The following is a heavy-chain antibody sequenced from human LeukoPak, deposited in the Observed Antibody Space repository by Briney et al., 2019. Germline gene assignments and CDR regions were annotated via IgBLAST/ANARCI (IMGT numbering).Heavy chain of an antibody. Sequence: SETLSLTCAVYGGSFSDYYWSWIRQPPGRGLQWIGEINHSGSTNYNPSLKSRVTISVDTSKNQISLKLSSVTAADTAVYYCAAEYTSGSYRGDYWGQGTLVTVSS. CDR2: INHSGST. J-gene: IGHJ4*02. D-gene: IGHD6-19*01. CDR3: AAEYTSGSYRGDY. CDR1: GGSFSDYY. V-gene: IGHV4-34*01.